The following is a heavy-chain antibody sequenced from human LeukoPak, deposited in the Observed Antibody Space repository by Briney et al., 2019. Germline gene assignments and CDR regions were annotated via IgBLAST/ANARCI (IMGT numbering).Heavy chain of an antibody. Sequence: PGGSLRLSCAASGFTFSSYAMSWVRQAPGKGPELVSAISGSGGSTYYADSVKGRFTISRDNSKNTLYLQMNSLRAEDTAVYYCAKEKAMVRGEFDYWGQGTLVTVSS. J-gene: IGHJ4*02. CDR3: AKEKAMVRGEFDY. CDR1: GFTFSSYA. V-gene: IGHV3-23*01. CDR2: ISGSGGST. D-gene: IGHD3-10*01.